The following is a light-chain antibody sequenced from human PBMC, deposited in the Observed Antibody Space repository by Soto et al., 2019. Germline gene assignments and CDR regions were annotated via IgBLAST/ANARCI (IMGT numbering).Light chain of an antibody. V-gene: IGKV3-20*01. Sequence: ENVLTQSPGTLSLSPGERATLSCRASQSVSGSHLAWYQQKPGQAPRLLIYDASNRATGIPDRFSGSGSGTDFTLTFSRLEPEDFAVYFCLQYVASPWTFGQGARVEIK. CDR3: LQYVASPWT. CDR2: DAS. CDR1: QSVSGSH. J-gene: IGKJ1*01.